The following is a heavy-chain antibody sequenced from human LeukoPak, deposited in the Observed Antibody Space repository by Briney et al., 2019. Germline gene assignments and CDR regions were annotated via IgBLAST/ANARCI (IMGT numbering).Heavy chain of an antibody. CDR1: GFTFSSYS. CDR2: ISSSSSTI. D-gene: IGHD3-10*01. Sequence: GGSLRLSCAASGFTFSSYSMNWVRQAPGKGLEWVSYISSSSSTIYYADSVKGRSTISRDNAKNSLYLQMNSLRAEDTAVYYCASAPAVRVLYWGQGTLVTVSS. CDR3: ASAPAVRVLY. V-gene: IGHV3-48*01. J-gene: IGHJ4*02.